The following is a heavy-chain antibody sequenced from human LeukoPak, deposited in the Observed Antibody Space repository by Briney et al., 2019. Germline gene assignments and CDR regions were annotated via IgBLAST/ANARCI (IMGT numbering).Heavy chain of an antibody. V-gene: IGHV1-2*02. D-gene: IGHD2-2*01. J-gene: IGHJ6*01. CDR1: GYTLTDYY. CDR3: TRDHCSFANCYEDYYQGMDV. Sequence: ASVKVSCKASGYTLTDYYMHWVRQAPGQGLEWMGWINPNNGGTTYAQNFQGRVTMTRDTSISTAYMELSRLRSDDSAIYYCTRDHCSFANCYEDYYQGMDVWGKGPRSPSPQ. CDR2: INPNNGGT.